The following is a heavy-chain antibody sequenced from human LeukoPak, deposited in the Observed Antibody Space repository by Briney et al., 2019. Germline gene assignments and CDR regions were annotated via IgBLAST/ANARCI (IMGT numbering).Heavy chain of an antibody. CDR1: GYSFTSYW. Sequence: GESLKISCKGSGYSFTSYWIGWVRQMPGKGLEWMGIIYPGDSDIRYSPSFQGQVAISADKSISTAYLQWSSLKASDTAMYYCARTTMVRGVIDGMDVWGKRTTVTVSS. D-gene: IGHD3-10*01. CDR3: ARTTMVRGVIDGMDV. J-gene: IGHJ6*04. V-gene: IGHV5-51*01. CDR2: IYPGDSDI.